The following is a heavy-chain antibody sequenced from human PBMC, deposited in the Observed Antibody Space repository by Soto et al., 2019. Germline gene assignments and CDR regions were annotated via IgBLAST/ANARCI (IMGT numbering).Heavy chain of an antibody. Sequence: QVQLQESGPGLVKPSQTLSLTCTVSGGSISSGDYYWSWIRQHPGKGLEWIANIYYSGSTYYNPSLKSRLTISVDTSNNQFSLTLRSVTAADRAVYYCARGLLAFAPWGQGTLVTVSS. CDR3: ARGLLAFAP. V-gene: IGHV4-31*03. CDR1: GGSISSGDYY. CDR2: IYYSGST. J-gene: IGHJ5*02. D-gene: IGHD2-21*01.